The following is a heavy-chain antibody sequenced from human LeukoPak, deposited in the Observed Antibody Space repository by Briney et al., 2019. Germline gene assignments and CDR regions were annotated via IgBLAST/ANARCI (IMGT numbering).Heavy chain of an antibody. D-gene: IGHD3-10*01. CDR1: GVSFSGYY. CDR2: IYYSGST. V-gene: IGHV4-59*01. CDR3: ATSYYGSGSYLLFDDAFDI. J-gene: IGHJ3*02. Sequence: PSETLSLTCAVYGVSFSGYYWSWIRQPPGKGLEWIGYIYYSGSTNYNPSLKSRVTISVDTSKNQFSLKLSSVTAADTAVYYCATSYYGSGSYLLFDDAFDIWGQGTMVTVSS.